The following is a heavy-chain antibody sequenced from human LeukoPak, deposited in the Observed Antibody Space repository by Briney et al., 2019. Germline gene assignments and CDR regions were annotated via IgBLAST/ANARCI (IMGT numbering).Heavy chain of an antibody. Sequence: ASVKVSCKASGYTFTGYYMHWVRQAPGQGLEWMGWMNPNSGNTGYAQKFQGRVTMTRNTSISTAYMELSSLRSEDTAVYYCARRYYDSSGYHLTLDYWGQGTLVTVSS. J-gene: IGHJ4*02. V-gene: IGHV1-8*02. CDR2: MNPNSGNT. D-gene: IGHD3-22*01. CDR1: GYTFTGYY. CDR3: ARRYYDSSGYHLTLDY.